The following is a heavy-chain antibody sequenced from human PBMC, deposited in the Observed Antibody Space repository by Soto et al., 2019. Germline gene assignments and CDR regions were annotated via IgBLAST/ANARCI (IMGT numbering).Heavy chain of an antibody. CDR2: IYYSGST. CDR1: GGSISSYY. V-gene: IGHV4-59*01. J-gene: IGHJ6*02. CDR3: ARVVRTGTTYYYYGMDV. Sequence: SLTCTVSGGSISSYYWSWIRQPPGKGLEWIGYIYYSGSTNYNPSLKSRVTISVDTSKNQFSLKLSSVTAADTAVYYCARVVRTGTTYYYYGMDVWGQGTTVTVSS. D-gene: IGHD1-7*01.